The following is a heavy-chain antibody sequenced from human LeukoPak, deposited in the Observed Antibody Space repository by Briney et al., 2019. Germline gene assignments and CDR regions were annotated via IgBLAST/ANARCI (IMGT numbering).Heavy chain of an antibody. D-gene: IGHD3-22*01. V-gene: IGHV4-4*07. Sequence: PSETLSLTCSVSGGSISTYYWSWIRQPAGKGLEWIGRIHTSGSTNYNPSLKSRLTLSVDTFKNQLSLKLTSVTAADTAVYYCARAIDSSARNGFDPWGQGTLVTVSS. J-gene: IGHJ5*02. CDR1: GGSISTYY. CDR2: IHTSGST. CDR3: ARAIDSSARNGFDP.